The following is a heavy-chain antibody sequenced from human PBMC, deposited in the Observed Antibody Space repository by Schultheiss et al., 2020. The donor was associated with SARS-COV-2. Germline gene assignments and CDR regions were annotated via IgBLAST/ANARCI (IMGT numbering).Heavy chain of an antibody. J-gene: IGHJ4*02. Sequence: SETLSLNCTVSGGSISSGGYYWSWIRQHPGKGLEWIGYIYYSGSTYYNPSLKSRVTISVDTSKNQFSLKMSSVTAADTAVYYCARVLLTPGGRYFDYWGQGTLVTVSS. V-gene: IGHV4-31*03. CDR1: GGSISSGGYY. D-gene: IGHD2-15*01. CDR3: ARVLLTPGGRYFDY. CDR2: IYYSGST.